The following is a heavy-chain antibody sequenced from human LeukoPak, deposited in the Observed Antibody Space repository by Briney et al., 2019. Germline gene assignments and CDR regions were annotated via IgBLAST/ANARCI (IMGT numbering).Heavy chain of an antibody. CDR1: GYTFTSYY. J-gene: IGHJ4*02. Sequence: ASVKVSCKASGYTFTSYYMHWVRQAPGQGLEWMGIINPSGGSTSYAQKFQGRVTMTRDMSTSTVYMELSRLRSDDTAVYYCASRDGYNFDYWGQGTLVTVSS. CDR2: INPSGGST. CDR3: ASRDGYNFDY. V-gene: IGHV1-46*01. D-gene: IGHD5-24*01.